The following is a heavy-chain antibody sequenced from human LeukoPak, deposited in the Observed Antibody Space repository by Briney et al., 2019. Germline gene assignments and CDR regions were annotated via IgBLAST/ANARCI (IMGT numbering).Heavy chain of an antibody. Sequence: ASVKVSCKASGYTFTGYYMHWVRQAPGQGLEWMGRINPNSGGTNYAQKFQGRVTMTRDTSISTAYMELSRLRSDDTAVYYCARAGVGGRDLVNWFDPWGQGTLVTVSS. CDR2: INPNSGGT. CDR3: ARAGVGGRDLVNWFDP. D-gene: IGHD2-15*01. V-gene: IGHV1-2*06. J-gene: IGHJ5*02. CDR1: GYTFTGYY.